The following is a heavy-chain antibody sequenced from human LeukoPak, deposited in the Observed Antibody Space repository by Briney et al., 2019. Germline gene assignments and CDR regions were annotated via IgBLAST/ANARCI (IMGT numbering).Heavy chain of an antibody. V-gene: IGHV1-18*01. D-gene: IGHD2-21*02. J-gene: IGHJ4*02. Sequence: ASVKVSCKASGYTFTSYGISWVRQAPGQGLEWMGWISAYNGNTNYAQKLQGRVTMTTDTSTSTAYMELRSLRSDDTAVYYCAREVCGGDCRYYIDYWGQGTLVTVSS. CDR1: GYTFTSYG. CDR3: AREVCGGDCRYYIDY. CDR2: ISAYNGNT.